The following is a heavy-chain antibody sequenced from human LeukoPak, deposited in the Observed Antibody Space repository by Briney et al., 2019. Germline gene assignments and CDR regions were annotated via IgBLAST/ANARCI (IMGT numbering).Heavy chain of an antibody. CDR2: IYSGGRT. CDR1: GFTVSSNY. Sequence: GGSLRLSCAASGFTVSSNYMSWVRQAPGKGLEWVSVIYSGGRTYYADSVKGRFTISRDNSKNTLYLQMNSLRGEDTAVYYCARVLNDYFDYWGQGTLVTVSS. CDR3: ARVLNDYFDY. J-gene: IGHJ4*02. V-gene: IGHV3-53*01.